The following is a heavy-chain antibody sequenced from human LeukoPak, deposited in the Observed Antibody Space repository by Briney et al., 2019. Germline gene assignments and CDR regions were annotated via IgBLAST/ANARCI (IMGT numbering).Heavy chain of an antibody. J-gene: IGHJ4*02. CDR1: GYTLTELS. Sequence: GASLTLSCTVSGYTLTELSMHWVRQAPGKGLEWMGGFNPKDGATNYAQTVQGRVTITEDTSTDTAYKELSSLRSDDTAVYYCARDRDVYSCRIDYWGQGTLVTVSS. D-gene: IGHD5-24*01. CDR2: FNPKDGAT. V-gene: IGHV1-24*01. CDR3: ARDRDVYSCRIDY.